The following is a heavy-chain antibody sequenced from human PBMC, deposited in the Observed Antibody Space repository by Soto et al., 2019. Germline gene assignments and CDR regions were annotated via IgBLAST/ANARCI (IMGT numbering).Heavy chain of an antibody. D-gene: IGHD3-22*01. J-gene: IGHJ4*02. V-gene: IGHV3-30-3*01. CDR1: GFTFSSYA. Sequence: GGSLRLSCAASGFTFSSYAMHWVRQAPGKGLEWVAVISYDGSNKYYADSVKGRFTISRDNSKNTLYLQMNSLRAEDTAVYYCARPQSYYDSSGSAGRDYWGQGTLGTVSS. CDR3: ARPQSYYDSSGSAGRDY. CDR2: ISYDGSNK.